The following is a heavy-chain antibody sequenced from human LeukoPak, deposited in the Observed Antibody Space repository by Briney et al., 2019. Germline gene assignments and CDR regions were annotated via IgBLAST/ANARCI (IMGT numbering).Heavy chain of an antibody. CDR2: IKSDGSTT. CDR3: ARVVDTHFDY. V-gene: IGHV3-74*01. J-gene: IGHJ4*02. Sequence: GGSLRLSCAASGFTFSSYWMHWVRQAAGGGLVWVSRIKSDGSTTTYADSVKGRFTISRDNAKNTLYLQMDSLRAEDTAVYYCARVVDTHFDYWGQGTLVTVSS. CDR1: GFTFSSYW. D-gene: IGHD5-18*01.